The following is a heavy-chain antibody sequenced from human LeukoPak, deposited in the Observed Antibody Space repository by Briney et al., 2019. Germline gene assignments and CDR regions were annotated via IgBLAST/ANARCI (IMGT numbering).Heavy chain of an antibody. J-gene: IGHJ4*02. CDR2: IYYSGST. Sequence: SETLSLTCTVSGGSISSHYWSWIRQPPGKGLEWIGYIYYSGSTNYNPSLKSRVTISVDTSKNQFSLKLSSVTAADTAVYYCARSSAYYDYVWGSYRPRYYFDYWGQGTLVTVSS. CDR1: GGSISSHY. D-gene: IGHD3-16*01. CDR3: ARSSAYYDYVWGSYRPRYYFDY. V-gene: IGHV4-59*11.